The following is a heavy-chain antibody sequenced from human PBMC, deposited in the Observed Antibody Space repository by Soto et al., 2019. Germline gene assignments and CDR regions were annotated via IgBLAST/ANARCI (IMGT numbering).Heavy chain of an antibody. J-gene: IGHJ4*02. CDR3: AREYSKGAVDY. D-gene: IGHD4-4*01. V-gene: IGHV1-69*13. CDR2: IIPIFGTA. Sequence: GASVKVSCKASGGTFSSYAISWVRQAPGQGLEWMGGIIPIFGTANYAQKFQGRVTITADESTSTAYMELSSLRPEDTAVYYCAREYSKGAVDYWGQGTLVTVSS. CDR1: GGTFSSYA.